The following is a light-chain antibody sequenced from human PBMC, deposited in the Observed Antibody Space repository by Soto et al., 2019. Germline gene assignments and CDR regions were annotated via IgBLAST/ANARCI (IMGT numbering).Light chain of an antibody. CDR1: SSDVGGYNY. CDR3: SSYTRSSTLRGV. V-gene: IGLV2-14*01. CDR2: EVS. J-gene: IGLJ2*01. Sequence: QSALTQPASVSGSPGQSITISCTGTSSDVGGYNYVSWYQQHPGKAPKLMIYEVSNRPSGVSNRFSGSKSGNTASLTISGLQAEDEADYYCSSYTRSSTLRGVFGGGTKVTVL.